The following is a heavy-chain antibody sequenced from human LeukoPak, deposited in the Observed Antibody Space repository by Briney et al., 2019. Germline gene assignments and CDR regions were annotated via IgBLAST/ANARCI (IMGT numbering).Heavy chain of an antibody. J-gene: IGHJ3*02. V-gene: IGHV3-74*01. D-gene: IGHD3-10*01. Sequence: GGSLRLSCAASGFTFSSYWMHWVRQAPGKGLVWVSRINSDGSSTGYADSVKGRFTISRDNAKNTLYLQMNSLRAEDTAMYYCEAGGRGAFDIWGQGTMVTVSS. CDR1: GFTFSSYW. CDR2: INSDGSST. CDR3: EAGGRGAFDI.